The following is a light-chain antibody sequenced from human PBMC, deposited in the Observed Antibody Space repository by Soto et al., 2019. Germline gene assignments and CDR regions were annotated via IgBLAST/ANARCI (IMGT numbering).Light chain of an antibody. Sequence: DIVLTQSPATLSLSPGERATLSCRASQSVRSFLAWYQQKPGQAPRLLIYDASNRATGIPARFSGSGSGTDFTLTISRLEPEDFAVYYCQQYGSSLITFGQGTRLEIK. CDR3: QQYGSSLIT. CDR1: QSVRSF. J-gene: IGKJ5*01. CDR2: DAS. V-gene: IGKV3-11*01.